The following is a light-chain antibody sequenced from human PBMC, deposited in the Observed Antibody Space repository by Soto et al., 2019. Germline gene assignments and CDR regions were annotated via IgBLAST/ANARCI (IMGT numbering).Light chain of an antibody. Sequence: LSNSRGTLSLSPGERATLSCRASQSVSSSYLAWYQQKPGQAPRLLIYGASSRATGIPDRFSGSGSGTDFTLTISRLEPEDFAVYYCQQYGTSPCTFGQGTRLEIK. CDR3: QQYGTSPCT. CDR1: QSVSSSY. V-gene: IGKV3-20*01. CDR2: GAS. J-gene: IGKJ5*01.